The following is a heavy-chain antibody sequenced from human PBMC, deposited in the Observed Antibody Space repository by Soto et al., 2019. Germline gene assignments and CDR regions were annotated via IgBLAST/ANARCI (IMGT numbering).Heavy chain of an antibody. J-gene: IGHJ6*02. CDR1: GFTFNSYA. V-gene: IGHV3-23*01. Sequence: EVQLLESGGGLVQPGGSLRLSCVASGFTFNSYAMTCVRQAPGQGLEWVSTVTGSGASTFDADSVKGRFTISRDNSKDTLYLQMNSLRPEDTALYSCAKERYSDILAYSYYNCGIDAWGQGTPVNVS. CDR3: AKERYSDILAYSYYNCGIDA. D-gene: IGHD3-9*01. CDR2: VTGSGAST.